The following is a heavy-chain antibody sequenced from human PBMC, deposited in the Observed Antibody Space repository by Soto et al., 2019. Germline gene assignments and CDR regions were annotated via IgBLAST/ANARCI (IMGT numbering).Heavy chain of an antibody. V-gene: IGHV1-18*01. CDR1: GYTFTSYG. D-gene: IGHD2-2*01. J-gene: IGHJ6*02. CDR3: ARFPFRAHCSSTSCTRYYGMDV. CDR2: ISAYNGNT. Sequence: QVQLVQSGAEVKKPGASVKVSCKASGYTFTSYGISWVRQAPGQGLEWMGWISAYNGNTNYAQKRQGRGTMPTDTSRSIAYMELRCLSSADTAVYYCARFPFRAHCSSTSCTRYYGMDVWGQGTTVTVSS.